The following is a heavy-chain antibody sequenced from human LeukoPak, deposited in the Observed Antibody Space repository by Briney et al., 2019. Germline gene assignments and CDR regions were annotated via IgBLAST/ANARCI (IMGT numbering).Heavy chain of an antibody. V-gene: IGHV1-46*01. D-gene: IGHD3-22*01. CDR3: ARDHTPSGYYGD. CDR1: GYTFTSYY. J-gene: IGHJ4*02. CDR2: NNPRGGST. Sequence: ASVKVSCKASGYTFTSYYMHWVRQAPGQGLEWMGINNPRGGSTSYAQKFQGRVTMTRDMSTSTVYMELSSLRSEVTAVYYCARDHTPSGYYGDWGQGTLVTVCS.